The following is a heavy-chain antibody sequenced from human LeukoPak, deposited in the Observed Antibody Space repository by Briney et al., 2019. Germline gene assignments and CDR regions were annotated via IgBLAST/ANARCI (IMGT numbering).Heavy chain of an antibody. Sequence: PGGSLRLSCAASGSTFSSYAMSWVRQAPGKGLEWVSAISGSGGSTYYADSVKGRFTISRDNSKNTLYLQMNSLRAEDTAVYYCAKTGQQLEPRPYNYGMDVWGQGTTVTVSS. D-gene: IGHD6-13*01. CDR1: GSTFSSYA. V-gene: IGHV3-23*01. CDR3: AKTGQQLEPRPYNYGMDV. J-gene: IGHJ6*02. CDR2: ISGSGGST.